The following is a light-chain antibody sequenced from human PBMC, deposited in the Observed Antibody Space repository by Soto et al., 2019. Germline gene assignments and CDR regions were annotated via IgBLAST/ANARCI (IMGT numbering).Light chain of an antibody. CDR2: GTS. J-gene: IGKJ2*01. Sequence: EIVLTQSPGTLSLSPGERATLSCRASQDVSSSYLAWYQQKLGQAPRLLMYGTSNRATGIPDRFSGSGSGTDFTLTISRLEAEDFAVYCCQQYDTSPRTFGQGTKVDIK. CDR1: QDVSSSY. V-gene: IGKV3-20*01. CDR3: QQYDTSPRT.